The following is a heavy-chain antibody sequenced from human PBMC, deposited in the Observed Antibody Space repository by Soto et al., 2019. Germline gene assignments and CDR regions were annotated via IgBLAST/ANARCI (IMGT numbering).Heavy chain of an antibody. J-gene: IGHJ4*02. D-gene: IGHD6-6*01. Sequence: PSQTLSLICAISGDSVSSNSAAWNWIRQSPSRGLEWLGRTYYRSKWYNDYAVSVKSRITINPDTSKNQFSLQLNSVTPEDTAVYYCARDGRIAARRAYYFDYWGQGTLVTVSS. CDR3: ARDGRIAARRAYYFDY. CDR1: GDSVSSNSAA. CDR2: TYYRSKWYN. V-gene: IGHV6-1*01.